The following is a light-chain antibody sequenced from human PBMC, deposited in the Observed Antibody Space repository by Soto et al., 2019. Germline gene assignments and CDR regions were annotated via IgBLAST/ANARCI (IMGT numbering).Light chain of an antibody. CDR2: RNN. V-gene: IGLV1-47*01. CDR1: SSNIGINY. J-gene: IGLJ3*02. CDR3: AAWDDSLSGPV. Sequence: QTVVTQPPSASGTPGQRVTISCSGSSSNIGINYVYWYQQLPGTAPKLLIYRNNQRPSGVPDRFSGSKSGTSASLAISGLRSEDEADYYCAAWDDSLSGPVFGGGTKLTVL.